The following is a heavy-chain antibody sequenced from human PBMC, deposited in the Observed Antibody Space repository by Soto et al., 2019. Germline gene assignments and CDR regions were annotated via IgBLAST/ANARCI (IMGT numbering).Heavy chain of an antibody. J-gene: IGHJ4*02. Sequence: SVKVSCKASGGTFSSYTISWVRQAPGQGLEWMGRIIPILGIANYAQKFQGRVTITADKSTSTAYMELSSLRSEDTAVYYCARDLAEYYFDYWGQGTLVTVSS. V-gene: IGHV1-69*04. CDR3: ARDLAEYYFDY. CDR2: IIPILGIA. CDR1: GGTFSSYT.